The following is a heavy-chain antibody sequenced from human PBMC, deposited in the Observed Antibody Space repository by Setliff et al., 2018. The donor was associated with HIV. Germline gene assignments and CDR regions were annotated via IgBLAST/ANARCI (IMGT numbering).Heavy chain of an antibody. D-gene: IGHD1-20*01. V-gene: IGHV4-38-2*01. CDR3: ARQYNRQYGMDV. J-gene: IGHJ6*02. Sequence: SETLSLTCAVSGYSISSGYYWGWSRQPPGKGLEWIGSIYQSGSTYYNPSLKSRVTIPVDTSKNQFSLKLSSVTAADTAVYYCARQYNRQYGMDVWGQGTTVTVSS. CDR2: IYQSGST. CDR1: GYSISSGYY.